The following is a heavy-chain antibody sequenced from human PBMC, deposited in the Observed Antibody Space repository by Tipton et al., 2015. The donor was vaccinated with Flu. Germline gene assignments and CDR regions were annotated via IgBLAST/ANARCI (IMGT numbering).Heavy chain of an antibody. V-gene: IGHV4-4*09. J-gene: IGHJ5*02. CDR2: IYNNQYT. CDR1: GGSISSFY. Sequence: LRLSCTVSGGSISSFYWNWIRQPPGKGLEWIGYIYNNQYTKYNPSLKSRVTISVDTSKNQFSLKVFSVTAADTAVYYCARRDYSNYVSDPKSWFDPWGQGILVTVSS. D-gene: IGHD4-11*01. CDR3: ARRDYSNYVSDPKSWFDP.